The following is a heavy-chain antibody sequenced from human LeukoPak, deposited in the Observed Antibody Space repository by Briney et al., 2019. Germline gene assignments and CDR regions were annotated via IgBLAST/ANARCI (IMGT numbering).Heavy chain of an antibody. CDR1: TFTFSDYW. D-gene: IGHD2-8*01. CDR3: ARDLMVGSPFDS. Sequence: GGSLRLSCAASTFTFSDYWMHWVRRAPGKGLVWVSRINSDGSGTRYADSVKGRFTISRDNAKNTLYLQMNSLTAEDTAVYYCARDLMVGSPFDSWGQGSLVTVSS. CDR2: INSDGSGT. V-gene: IGHV3-74*01. J-gene: IGHJ4*02.